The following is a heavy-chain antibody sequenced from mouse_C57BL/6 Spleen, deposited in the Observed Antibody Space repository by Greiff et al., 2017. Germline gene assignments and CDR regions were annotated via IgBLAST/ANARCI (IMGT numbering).Heavy chain of an antibody. CDR3: ASPLGDYGSSSWFAY. CDR2: SYPGDGDT. D-gene: IGHD1-1*01. Sequence: VQGVESGPELVKPGASVKISCKASGYAFSSSWMNWVKQRPGKGLEWIGRSYPGDGDTNYNGKFKGKATLTADKSSSTAYMQLSSLTSEDSAVYFCASPLGDYGSSSWFAYWGQGTLVTVSA. V-gene: IGHV1-82*01. CDR1: GYAFSSSW. J-gene: IGHJ3*01.